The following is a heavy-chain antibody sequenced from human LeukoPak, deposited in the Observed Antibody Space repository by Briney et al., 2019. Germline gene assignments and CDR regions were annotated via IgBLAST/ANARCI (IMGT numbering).Heavy chain of an antibody. J-gene: IGHJ4*02. CDR1: GFIFRSYA. V-gene: IGHV3-23*01. CDR3: AKDLATVVTRFDY. CDR2: ISGGGDRT. D-gene: IGHD4-23*01. Sequence: PGGSLRLSCVGSGFIFRSYAVTWVRQAPGKGLEWVSGISGGGDRTHYADSVKGRFTISRDNSKNTLYLQMNSLRAEDTAVYYCAKDLATVVTRFDYWGQGTQVTVSS.